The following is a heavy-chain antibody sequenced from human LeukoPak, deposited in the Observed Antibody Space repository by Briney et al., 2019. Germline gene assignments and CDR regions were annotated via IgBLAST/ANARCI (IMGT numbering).Heavy chain of an antibody. CDR3: ARLTPDIVVVPACFDY. CDR2: ISSSSSYI. Sequence: GSLRLSCAASGFTFSSYSMNWVRQAPGKGLEWVSSISSSSSYIYYADSVKGRFTISRDNAKNSLYLQMNSLRAEDTAVYYCARLTPDIVVVPACFDYWGQGTLVTVSS. V-gene: IGHV3-21*01. CDR1: GFTFSSYS. J-gene: IGHJ4*02. D-gene: IGHD2-2*01.